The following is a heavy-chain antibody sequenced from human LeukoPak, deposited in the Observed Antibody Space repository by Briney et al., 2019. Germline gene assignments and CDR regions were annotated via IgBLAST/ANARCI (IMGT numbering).Heavy chain of an antibody. V-gene: IGHV1-69*04. Sequence: GAPVKVSCKASGGTFSSYAISWVRQAPGQGLEWMGRIIPILGIANYAQKFQGRVTITADKSTSTAYMELSSLRSEDTAVYYCASPVVRGVKDYDGFDYWGQGTLVTVSS. CDR1: GGTFSSYA. J-gene: IGHJ4*02. D-gene: IGHD3-10*01. CDR3: ASPVVRGVKDYDGFDY. CDR2: IIPILGIA.